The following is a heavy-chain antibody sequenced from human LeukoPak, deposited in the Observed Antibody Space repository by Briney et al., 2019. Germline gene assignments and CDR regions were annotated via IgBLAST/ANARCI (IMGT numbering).Heavy chain of an antibody. V-gene: IGHV3-30*03. Sequence: GRSLRLSCAASGFTFSSYAMHWVRQAPGKGLEWVAVISSDGSSIYYADSVKGRFTISRDNSKNTLYLQMNSLRAEDTAVYYCASSFWSGYKHYSYMDVWGKGTTVTVSS. D-gene: IGHD3-3*01. CDR2: ISSDGSSI. CDR3: ASSFWSGYKHYSYMDV. CDR1: GFTFSSYA. J-gene: IGHJ6*03.